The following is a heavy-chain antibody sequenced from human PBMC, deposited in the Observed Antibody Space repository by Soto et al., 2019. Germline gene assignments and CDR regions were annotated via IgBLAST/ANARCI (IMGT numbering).Heavy chain of an antibody. Sequence: EVQLVESGGGMVQPGRSLRLSCVGSGFTFKSDWMTWVRQAPGKGLEWVANIKGDGTKENYVDSVKGRFTISRDNAKNALYLQMNSLRVEDTAVYYWARDLSPSCGGVWCAALDLWGQGTVV. J-gene: IGHJ3*01. D-gene: IGHD2-21*01. CDR1: GFTFKSDW. CDR2: IKGDGTKE. CDR3: ARDLSPSCGGVWCAALDL. V-gene: IGHV3-7*04.